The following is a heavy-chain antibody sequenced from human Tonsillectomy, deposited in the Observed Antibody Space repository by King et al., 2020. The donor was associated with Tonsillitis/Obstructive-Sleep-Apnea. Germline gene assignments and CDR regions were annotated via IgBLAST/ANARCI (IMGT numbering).Heavy chain of an antibody. CDR1: GFTFSSYA. V-gene: IGHV3-30*04. Sequence: VQLVESGGGVVQPGRSLRLSCAASGFTFSSYAMHWVRQAPGKGLEWVAVISYDGSNKYYADSVKGRFTISRDNSKNTLYLQMNSLRAEDTAVYYCASEGLQYYDFWSGYYAFFDYWGQGTLVTVSS. CDR2: ISYDGSNK. J-gene: IGHJ4*02. D-gene: IGHD3-3*01. CDR3: ASEGLQYYDFWSGYYAFFDY.